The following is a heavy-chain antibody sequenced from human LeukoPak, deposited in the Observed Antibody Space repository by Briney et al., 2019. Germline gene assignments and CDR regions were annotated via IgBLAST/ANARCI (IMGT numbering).Heavy chain of an antibody. D-gene: IGHD3-3*01. CDR1: GFTFSSYA. Sequence: GGSLRLSCAASGFTFSSYAMSWVRQTPGKGLEWVSSISGSGGSTNYADSVTGRFTISRGNSNNTLYLQMNSLRADDTAVYYCAKDGLRFLEWYLGYFDLWGRGTLVNVSS. CDR3: AKDGLRFLEWYLGYFDL. CDR2: ISGSGGST. V-gene: IGHV3-23*01. J-gene: IGHJ2*01.